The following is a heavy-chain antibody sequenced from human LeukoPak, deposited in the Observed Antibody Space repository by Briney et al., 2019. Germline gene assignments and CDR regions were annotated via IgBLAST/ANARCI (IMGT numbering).Heavy chain of an antibody. Sequence: SETLSLTCAVYGGSFSGYYWSWIRQPPGKGLEWIGEINHSGSTNYNPSLESRVTISVDTSKNQFSLKLSSVTAADTAVYYCARTGDFWSGYYGGHYYYYMDVWGKGTTVTVSS. CDR3: ARTGDFWSGYYGGHYYYYMDV. CDR1: GGSFSGYY. CDR2: INHSGST. J-gene: IGHJ6*03. D-gene: IGHD3-3*01. V-gene: IGHV4-34*01.